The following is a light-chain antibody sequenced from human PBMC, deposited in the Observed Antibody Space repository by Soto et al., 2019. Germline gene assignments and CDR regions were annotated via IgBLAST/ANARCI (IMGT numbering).Light chain of an antibody. CDR1: SSDVGGYNS. Sequence: QSALTQPASVSGSPGQSIAFSCTGTSSDVGGYNSVSWYQQHPGKAPKLMIYNVSNRPSGVSDRFSGSKSGNTASLTISGLQAEDEADYYCSSYTSSNTYVFGTGTKVTVL. J-gene: IGLJ1*01. V-gene: IGLV2-14*03. CDR3: SSYTSSNTYV. CDR2: NVS.